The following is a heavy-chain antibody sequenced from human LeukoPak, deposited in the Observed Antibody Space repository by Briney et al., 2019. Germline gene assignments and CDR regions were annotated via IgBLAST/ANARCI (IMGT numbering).Heavy chain of an antibody. J-gene: IGHJ4*02. CDR1: GYTFTSYG. D-gene: IGHD3-22*01. Sequence: ASVKVSCKASGYTFTSYGISWVRQAPGQGLEWMGWISAYNGNTNYAQKLQGRVTMTTDTSTSTAYMELRSLRSDDTAVYYCARDRLTPPDSGGYYYVEPYFDYWGQGTLVTVSS. V-gene: IGHV1-18*01. CDR2: ISAYNGNT. CDR3: ARDRLTPPDSGGYYYVEPYFDY.